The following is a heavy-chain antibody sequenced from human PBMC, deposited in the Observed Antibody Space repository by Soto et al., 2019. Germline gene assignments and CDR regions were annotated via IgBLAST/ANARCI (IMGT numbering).Heavy chain of an antibody. Sequence: TSETLSLTCAVSGGSISSSNWWSWVRQPPGRGLEWIGEIYHSGNSNYNPSLKSRVTLSVDRSKNQFSLKLSSVTAADTAVYYCARTESGTFDPWGQGTLVTVSS. J-gene: IGHJ5*02. CDR1: GGSISSSNW. D-gene: IGHD1-7*01. V-gene: IGHV4-4*02. CDR2: IYHSGNS. CDR3: ARTESGTFDP.